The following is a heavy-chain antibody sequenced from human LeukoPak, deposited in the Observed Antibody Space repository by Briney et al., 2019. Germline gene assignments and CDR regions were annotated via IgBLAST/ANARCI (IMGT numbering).Heavy chain of an antibody. CDR1: GFTFSSYA. V-gene: IGHV3-30-3*01. CDR2: ISYDGSNK. D-gene: IGHD1-26*01. Sequence: GGSLRLSCAASGFTFSSYAMHWVRQAPGKGLEWVAVISYDGSNKYYADSVKGRFTISRDNSKNTLYLQMNSLRAEDTAVYYCARGPYSGSYYGTIDYWGQGTLVTVSS. J-gene: IGHJ4*02. CDR3: ARGPYSGSYYGTIDY.